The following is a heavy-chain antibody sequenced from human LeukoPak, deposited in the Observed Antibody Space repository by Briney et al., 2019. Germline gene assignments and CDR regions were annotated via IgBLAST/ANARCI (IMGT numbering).Heavy chain of an antibody. Sequence: ASVKVSCKASGYTFINYGITWVRQAPGQGLEWMGIISPSVGTTTYAQKLQGRVTMTRDTSTTTVYMELRSLRSEDTAVYYCARIGDYGSGSEGFDPWGQGTLVTVSS. CDR3: ARIGDYGSGSEGFDP. D-gene: IGHD3-10*01. V-gene: IGHV1-46*04. CDR2: ISPSVGTT. CDR1: GYTFINYG. J-gene: IGHJ5*02.